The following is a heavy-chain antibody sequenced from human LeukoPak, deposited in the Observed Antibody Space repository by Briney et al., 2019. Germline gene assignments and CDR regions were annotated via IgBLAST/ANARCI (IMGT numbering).Heavy chain of an antibody. CDR3: ARVKGYCSGGSCYAVYFDY. CDR1: GFTFSSYA. D-gene: IGHD2-15*01. J-gene: IGHJ4*02. V-gene: IGHV3-30-3*01. CDR2: ISYDGSNK. Sequence: GGSLRLSCAASGFTFSSYAMHWVRQAPGKGLEWVAVISYDGSNKYYADSVKGRFTISRDNSKNTLYLQMNSLGAEDTAVYYCARVKGYCSGGSCYAVYFDYWGQGTLVTVSS.